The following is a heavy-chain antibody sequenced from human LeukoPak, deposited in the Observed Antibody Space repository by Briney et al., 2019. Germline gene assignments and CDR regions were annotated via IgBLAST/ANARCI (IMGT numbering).Heavy chain of an antibody. Sequence: PETLSLTCTVSGGSISSYYWSWIRQPPGKGLEWIGYIYYSGSTNYNPSLKSRVTISVDTSKNQFSLKLSSVTAADTAVYYCAREADSSGWYGGAFDIWVQGTMVTVSS. V-gene: IGHV4-59*01. CDR3: AREADSSGWYGGAFDI. CDR1: GGSISSYY. CDR2: IYYSGST. D-gene: IGHD6-19*01. J-gene: IGHJ3*02.